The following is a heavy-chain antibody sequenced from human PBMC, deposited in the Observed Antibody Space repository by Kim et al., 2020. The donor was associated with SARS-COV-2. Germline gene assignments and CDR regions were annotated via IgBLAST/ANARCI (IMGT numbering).Heavy chain of an antibody. Sequence: GGSLRLSCAVSGFTFSSYGMHWVRQAPGKGLEWVAVIWYDGSNKYYADSVKGRFTISRDNSKNTLYLQMNSLRAEDTAVYYCARDGWRTERITMVRGVFRRYYIDLWGKGTTVTVSS. CDR3: ARDGWRTERITMVRGVFRRYYIDL. V-gene: IGHV3-33*01. CDR2: IWYDGSNK. CDR1: GFTFSSYG. J-gene: IGHJ6*03. D-gene: IGHD3-10*01.